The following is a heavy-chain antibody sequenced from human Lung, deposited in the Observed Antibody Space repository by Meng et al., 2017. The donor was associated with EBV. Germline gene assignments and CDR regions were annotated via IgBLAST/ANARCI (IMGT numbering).Heavy chain of an antibody. V-gene: IGHV4-39*07. J-gene: IGHJ4*02. Sequence: LFKPPTRRALNLTSSFATRTISISYWACIPPPPGNRLEWIGSIYYSGSTYYNPSLKSLVTISVDTSKNQFSLKLSSVTAADTAVYYCARARRGGHYFDYWGQGTLVTVSS. CDR2: IYYSGST. D-gene: IGHD4-23*01. CDR1: FATRTISISY. CDR3: ARARRGGHYFDY.